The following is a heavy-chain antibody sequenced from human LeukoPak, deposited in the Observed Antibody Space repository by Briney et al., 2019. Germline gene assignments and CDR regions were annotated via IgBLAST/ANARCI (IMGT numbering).Heavy chain of an antibody. D-gene: IGHD3-10*01. J-gene: IGHJ4*02. V-gene: IGHV3-43*02. CDR2: ISGDGGST. CDR1: GFTFDDYV. Sequence: GGSLRLSCAASGFTFDDYVMHWVRQAPGKGLEWVSLISGDGGSTYYADSVKGRFTISRDNSKNSLYLQMNSLRTEDTALYYCAKDMWRLGELDYDYWGQGTLVTVSS. CDR3: AKDMWRLGELDYDY.